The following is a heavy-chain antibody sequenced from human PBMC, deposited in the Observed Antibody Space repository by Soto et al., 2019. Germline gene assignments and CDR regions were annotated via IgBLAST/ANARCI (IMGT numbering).Heavy chain of an antibody. D-gene: IGHD3-10*02. J-gene: IGHJ3*02. CDR2: IYYGGST. CDR1: GGSISSGGYY. V-gene: IGHV4-31*03. CDR3: ASYGLMFHAFDI. Sequence: QVQLQESGPGLVKPSQTLSLTCTVSGGSISSGGYYWSWIRQHPGKGLEWIGYIYYGGSTYYNQSLKGRFTISVDTSKNQSSLKLSSVTAADTAVYYCASYGLMFHAFDIWGQGTMVTVSS.